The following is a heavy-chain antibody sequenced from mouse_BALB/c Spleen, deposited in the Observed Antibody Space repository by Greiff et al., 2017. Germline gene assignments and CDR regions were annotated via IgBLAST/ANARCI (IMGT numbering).Heavy chain of an antibody. Sequence: LPESGAALVKPGASVKLSCTASGFNIKDTYMHWVKQRPEQGLEWIGRIDPANGNTKYDPKFQGKATITADTSSNTAYLQLSSLTSEDTAVYYCALLRPSRMDYWGQGTSVTVSS. J-gene: IGHJ4*01. D-gene: IGHD1-1*01. CDR2: IDPANGNT. CDR1: GFNIKDTY. CDR3: ALLRPSRMDY. V-gene: IGHV14-3*02.